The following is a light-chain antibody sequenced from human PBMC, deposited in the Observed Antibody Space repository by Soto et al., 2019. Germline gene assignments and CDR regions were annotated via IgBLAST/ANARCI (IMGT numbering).Light chain of an antibody. CDR1: QSVSRSY. CDR2: GAS. J-gene: IGKJ5*01. CDR3: QHYQSGHPIT. Sequence: ETVLTQSPGTLSLSPGERATLSCRASQSVSRSYLAWYQQKPGQAPRLLIYGASSRATGIPDRFTGSGSETSFTLTISRLEPEDFALYYCQHYQSGHPITFGQGTRLEIK. V-gene: IGKV3-20*01.